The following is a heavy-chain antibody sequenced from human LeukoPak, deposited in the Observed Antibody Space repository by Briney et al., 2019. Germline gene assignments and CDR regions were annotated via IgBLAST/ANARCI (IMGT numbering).Heavy chain of an antibody. Sequence: SETLSRTCTVAGGSISLHFWTWIRQPAGKGLEWIGRMYSSGSTNYNPSLKSRVTMSIDMSSNQFSLKLFSVTAADTAVYYCARKLPGYSGYDYAIDYWGQGTLVTVSS. CDR2: MYSSGST. CDR3: ARKLPGYSGYDYAIDY. V-gene: IGHV4-4*07. D-gene: IGHD5-12*01. CDR1: GGSISLHF. J-gene: IGHJ4*02.